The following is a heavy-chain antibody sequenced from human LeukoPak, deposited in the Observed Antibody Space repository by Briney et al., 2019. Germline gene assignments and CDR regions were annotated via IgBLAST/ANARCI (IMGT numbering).Heavy chain of an antibody. J-gene: IGHJ3*02. CDR2: ISSSGST. V-gene: IGHV4-61*02. D-gene: IGHD3-22*01. Sequence: SETLSLTCTVSGDSISSGDYYWSWIRQPAGKGLEWIGRISSSGSTNYNPSLKSRVTISIDTYKNQLSLKLRSVPAADTAVYFCARGPYSYDSSGAFDIWGQGTMVTVSS. CDR1: GDSISSGDYY. CDR3: ARGPYSYDSSGAFDI.